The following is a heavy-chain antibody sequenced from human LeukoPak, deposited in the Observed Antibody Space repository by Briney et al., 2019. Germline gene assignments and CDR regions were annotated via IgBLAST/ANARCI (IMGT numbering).Heavy chain of an antibody. Sequence: KPSETLSLTCAVYGGSFSGYYWSWIRQPPGKGLEWIGEINHSGSTNYNPSLKSRVTLSVDTSKNQFSLKLSSVTAADTAVYYCARGRMVYYDFWSGYYHDYWGQGTLVTVSS. V-gene: IGHV4-34*01. CDR3: ARGRMVYYDFWSGYYHDY. D-gene: IGHD3-3*01. CDR2: INHSGST. CDR1: GGSFSGYY. J-gene: IGHJ4*02.